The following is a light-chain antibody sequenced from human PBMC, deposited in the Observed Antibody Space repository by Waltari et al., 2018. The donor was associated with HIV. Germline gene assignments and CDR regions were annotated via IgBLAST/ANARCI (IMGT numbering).Light chain of an antibody. CDR3: QERSSWPPA. CDR1: QSVATY. CDR2: DVF. J-gene: IGKJ5*01. V-gene: IGKV3-11*01. Sequence: EIVLTQSPASLSLSPGERATLSCRASQSVATYLAWYQHKPGQAPRLLLYDVFRRATGIPARFSGSGSGTDFTLTISSLEPEDFAVYYCQERSSWPPAFGQGTRLEIK.